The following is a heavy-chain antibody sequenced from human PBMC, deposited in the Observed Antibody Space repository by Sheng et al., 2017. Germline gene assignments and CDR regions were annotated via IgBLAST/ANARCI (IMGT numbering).Heavy chain of an antibody. V-gene: IGHV4-34*01. D-gene: IGHD3-10*01. J-gene: IGHJ4*02. CDR1: GGSFSGYY. CDR2: INHSGST. CDR3: ARSMVRGFIPY. Sequence: QVQLQQWGAGLLKPSETLSLTCAVYGGSFSGYYWSWIRQPPGKGLEWIGEINHSGSTNYNPSLKSRVTISVDTSKNQFSLKLSSVTAADTAVYYCARSMVRGFIPYWGQGTLVTVSS.